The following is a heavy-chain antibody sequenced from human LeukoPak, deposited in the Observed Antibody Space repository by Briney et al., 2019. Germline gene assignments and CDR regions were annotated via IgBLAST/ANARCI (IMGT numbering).Heavy chain of an antibody. CDR1: GFTFSSYS. J-gene: IGHJ4*02. D-gene: IGHD5-24*01. V-gene: IGHV3-21*04. CDR2: ISSSSSYI. CDR3: ALEMATTGGFDY. Sequence: SGGSLRLSCAASGFTFSSYSMNWVRQAPGKGLEWVSSISSSSSYIYYADSVKGRFTISRDNSKNTLYLQMNSLRAEDTAVYYCALEMATTGGFDYWGQGTLVTVSS.